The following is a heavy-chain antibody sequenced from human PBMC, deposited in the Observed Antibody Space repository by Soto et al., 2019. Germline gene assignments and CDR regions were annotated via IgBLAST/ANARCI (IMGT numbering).Heavy chain of an antibody. CDR3: ARADMGGSSWPFDY. D-gene: IGHD6-13*01. CDR1: GASISSGGYY. CDR2: IYYSGST. J-gene: IGHJ4*02. Sequence: SSETLSLTCTVSGASISSGGYYCSWIRQHPGNGLEWIGYIYYSGSTYYNPSLKSRVTISVDKSKNQFSLKLRSVTAADTAVYYCARADMGGSSWPFDYWGQGTLVTVSS. V-gene: IGHV4-31*03.